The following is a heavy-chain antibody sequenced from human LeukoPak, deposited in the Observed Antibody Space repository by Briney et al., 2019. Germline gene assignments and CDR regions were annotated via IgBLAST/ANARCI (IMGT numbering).Heavy chain of an antibody. Sequence: PGGSLRLSCAASGFTFSSYGMHWVRQAPGKGLEWVAVIWYDGSNKYYADSVKGRFTISRDNSKNTLYLQMNSLRAEDTAVYYCAKDRDPVVVPAAIYYWGQGTLVTVSS. D-gene: IGHD2-2*02. V-gene: IGHV3-33*06. CDR1: GFTFSSYG. CDR2: IWYDGSNK. J-gene: IGHJ4*02. CDR3: AKDRDPVVVPAAIYY.